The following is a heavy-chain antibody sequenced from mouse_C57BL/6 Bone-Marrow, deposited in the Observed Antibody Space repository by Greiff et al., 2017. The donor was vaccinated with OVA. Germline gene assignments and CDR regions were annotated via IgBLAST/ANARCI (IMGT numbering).Heavy chain of an antibody. CDR1: GYTFTDYN. CDR2: INPNNGGT. D-gene: IGHD1-1*01. Sequence: VQLQQSGPELVKPGASVKIPCKASGYTFTDYNMDWVKQSHGKSLEWIGDINPNNGGTIYNQQFKGKATLPVDTYSSTAYMELRSLTSEDTAVYYVASVYGRRLYYFDDWGQGTTLTVSS. CDR3: ASVYGRRLYYFDD. J-gene: IGHJ2*01. V-gene: IGHV1-18*01.